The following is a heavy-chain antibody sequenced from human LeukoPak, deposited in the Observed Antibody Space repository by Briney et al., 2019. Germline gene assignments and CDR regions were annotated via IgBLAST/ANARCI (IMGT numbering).Heavy chain of an antibody. CDR2: ISDSGGRT. D-gene: IGHD3-22*01. CDR1: GITFSNYD. J-gene: IGHJ4*02. CDR3: AKRGVVIRVILVGFHKEAYYFDS. Sequence: AGGSLRLSCAVSGITFSNYDMSWVRQAPGKGLEWVAGISDSGGRTNYADSVKGRFTIPRDDPKNTLYLQMNSLRAEDTAVYFCAKRGVVIRVILVGFHKEAYYFDSWGQGALVTVSS. V-gene: IGHV3-23*01.